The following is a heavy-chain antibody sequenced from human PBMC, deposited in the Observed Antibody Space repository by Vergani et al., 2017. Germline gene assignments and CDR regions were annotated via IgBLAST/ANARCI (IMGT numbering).Heavy chain of an antibody. J-gene: IGHJ4*02. D-gene: IGHD3-9*01. CDR2: ISDNGGTT. CDR3: ARGSLDDILTGLYYFEY. V-gene: IGHV3-23*01. CDR1: GFSFPGYA. Sequence: EVQLLESGGGLVQPGGSLRLSCEASGFSFPGYAMSWVRQAPGKGLEWVSIISDNGGTTYYADSVKGRFTISRDNSKDTLYLQMNSLRAEDTAVYYCARGSLDDILTGLYYFEYWGQGTLVTVSS.